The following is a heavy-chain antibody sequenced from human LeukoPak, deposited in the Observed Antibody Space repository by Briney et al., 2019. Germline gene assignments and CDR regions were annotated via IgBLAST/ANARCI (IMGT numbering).Heavy chain of an antibody. Sequence: SETLSLTCSVSRASITSPGYYWTWIRQYPGKGLEWIGNMFYNGTTYYNPSFKGRVTVSGDTSKNQFSLNLNSMTAADTAVYYCARDRMDTALAFFFDYWGQGTLVTVSS. V-gene: IGHV4-31*03. CDR2: MFYNGTT. CDR1: RASITSPGYY. CDR3: ARDRMDTALAFFFDY. J-gene: IGHJ4*02. D-gene: IGHD5-18*01.